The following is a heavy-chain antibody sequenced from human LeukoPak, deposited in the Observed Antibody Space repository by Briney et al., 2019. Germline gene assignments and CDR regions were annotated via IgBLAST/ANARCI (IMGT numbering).Heavy chain of an antibody. CDR3: ARVRITMVRGVTYFDY. V-gene: IGHV4-39*07. J-gene: IGHJ4*01. CDR1: GGSISSSSYY. Sequence: SETLSLTCTVSGGSISSSSYYWGWIRQPPGKGLEWIGEINHSGSTNYNPSLKRRVTISVDTSKNQFSLKLSSVTAADTAVYYCARVRITMVRGVTYFDYWGHGTLVTVSS. CDR2: INHSGST. D-gene: IGHD3-10*01.